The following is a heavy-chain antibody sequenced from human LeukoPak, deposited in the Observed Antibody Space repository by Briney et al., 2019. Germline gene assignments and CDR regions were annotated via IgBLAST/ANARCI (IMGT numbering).Heavy chain of an antibody. D-gene: IGHD2-15*01. CDR1: GFTFDDYA. V-gene: IGHV3-43*02. CDR2: ISGDGGST. CDR3: AKDWCSGGSCYSTGNYYYYMDV. J-gene: IGHJ6*03. Sequence: PGGSLRLSCAAYGFTFDDYAMHSVRQAPGKGLEWVSLISGDGGSTYYADSVKGRFTISRDNSKHSLYLQMNSLRTEDTALHYCAKDWCSGGSCYSTGNYYYYMDVWGKGTTVTVSS.